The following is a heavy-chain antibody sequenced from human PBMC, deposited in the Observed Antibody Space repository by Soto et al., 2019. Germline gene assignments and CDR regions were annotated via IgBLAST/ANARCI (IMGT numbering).Heavy chain of an antibody. V-gene: IGHV4-59*01. Sequence: QVQLQESGPGLVKPSETLSLTCTVSGGSISSYYWSWIRQPPGKGLEWIGYIYYSGSTNYNPSLKSRVTISVDTSKNQFSLKLSSVTAADTAVYYCARGAKLLGPCAFDIWGQGTMVTVSS. CDR2: IYYSGST. CDR1: GGSISSYY. J-gene: IGHJ3*02. CDR3: ARGAKLLGPCAFDI.